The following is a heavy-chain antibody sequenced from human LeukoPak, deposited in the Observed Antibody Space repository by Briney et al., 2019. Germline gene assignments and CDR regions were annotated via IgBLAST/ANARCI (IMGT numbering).Heavy chain of an antibody. J-gene: IGHJ4*02. V-gene: IGHV1-18*01. CDR1: DYTFIADG. CDR3: ARKNWEAYDY. Sequence: ASVKVSCKASDYTFIADGTSWVRQAPGQGLEWMGWISSYNGNTNYAQKFQGRVTMTTDTSTSTAYMELRSLRSDDTAVYYCARKNWEAYDYWGQGTLVAVSS. CDR2: ISSYNGNT. D-gene: IGHD7-27*01.